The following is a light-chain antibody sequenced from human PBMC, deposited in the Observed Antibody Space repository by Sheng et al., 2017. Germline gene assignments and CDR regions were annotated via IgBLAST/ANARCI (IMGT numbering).Light chain of an antibody. CDR3: QQHYDAPYS. J-gene: IGKJ2*01. CDR1: QSILYSSNNKNY. Sequence: DIVMTQSPDSLPVSLGERATINCKSSQSILYSSNNKNYLAWYQQKPGQTPKLLITWAFTRESGVPERFSGSGSGTDFTLTITNLQAEDVAVYYCQQHYDAPYSFGQGTKLQIK. V-gene: IGKV4-1*01. CDR2: WAF.